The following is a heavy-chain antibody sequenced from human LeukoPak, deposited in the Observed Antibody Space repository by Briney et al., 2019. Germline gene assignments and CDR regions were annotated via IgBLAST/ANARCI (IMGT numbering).Heavy chain of an antibody. V-gene: IGHV3-7*01. CDR3: AKAEGPDAFDI. Sequence: GGSLRLSCAASGFTFSSYGMHWVRQAPGKGLEWVANIKQDGSEKYYVDSVKGRFTISRDNAKNSLYLQMNSLRAEDTAVYYCAKAEGPDAFDIWGQGTMVTVSS. J-gene: IGHJ3*02. CDR2: IKQDGSEK. CDR1: GFTFSSYG.